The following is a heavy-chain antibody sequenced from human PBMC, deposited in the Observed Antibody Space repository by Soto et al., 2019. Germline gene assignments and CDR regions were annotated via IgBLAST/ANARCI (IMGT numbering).Heavy chain of an antibody. V-gene: IGHV4-59*01. CDR2: IYYSGIT. CDR1: GGSISSYY. Sequence: SETLSLTCTVSGGSISSYYWSWIRQPPGKGLECIGYIYYSGITNYNPSLKGRVTISVDTSKNQFSLKLRSVTAADTAMYYCARGSYDSSTYYCEPFDQWGQGTLVTVSS. J-gene: IGHJ5*02. D-gene: IGHD3-22*01. CDR3: ARGSYDSSTYYCEPFDQ.